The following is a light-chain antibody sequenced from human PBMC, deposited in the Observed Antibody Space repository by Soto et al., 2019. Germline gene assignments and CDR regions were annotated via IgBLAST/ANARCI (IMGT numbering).Light chain of an antibody. CDR3: SSYTSISTYV. CDR2: DVS. J-gene: IGLJ1*01. V-gene: IGLV2-14*03. Sequence: QSVLTQPASVSGSPGQSITISCAGTSSDVGGYDFVSWYQRHPGKAPRLMIYDVSHRPSGVSDRFSASKSGNTASLTISGLLAEDEADYYCSSYTSISTYVFGTGTKVTVL. CDR1: SSDVGGYDF.